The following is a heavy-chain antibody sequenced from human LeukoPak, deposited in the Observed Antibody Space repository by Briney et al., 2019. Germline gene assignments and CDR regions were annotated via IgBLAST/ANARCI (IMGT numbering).Heavy chain of an antibody. V-gene: IGHV3-30*02. CDR1: GFTFSTYG. CDR2: IRYDGSNK. D-gene: IGHD6-19*01. Sequence: VQLVESGGGVVQPGGSLRLSCAASGFTFSTYGMHWVRQAPGKGLEWVAFIRYDGSNKYYADSVKGRFTISRDNSKNTLYLQMNSLRAEDTAVYYCAKVRAVAGTLYFDYWGQGTLVTVSS. J-gene: IGHJ4*02. CDR3: AKVRAVAGTLYFDY.